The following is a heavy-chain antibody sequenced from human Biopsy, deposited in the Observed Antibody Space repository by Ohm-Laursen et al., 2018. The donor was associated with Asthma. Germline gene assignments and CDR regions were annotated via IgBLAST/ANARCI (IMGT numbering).Heavy chain of an antibody. V-gene: IGHV1-3*01. CDR2: INAGDGNT. J-gene: IGHJ3*01. CDR1: GYTFIHFA. Sequence: SVKVSCKVSGYTFIHFAIHWVRQAPGQRLEWMGWINAGDGNTKYSQKFQGRVTITRDTSARTAYMDLRSLRSEDTAMYYCARTYYDFLTGQVNDAFALWGQGTMVTVSS. D-gene: IGHD3-9*01. CDR3: ARTYYDFLTGQVNDAFAL.